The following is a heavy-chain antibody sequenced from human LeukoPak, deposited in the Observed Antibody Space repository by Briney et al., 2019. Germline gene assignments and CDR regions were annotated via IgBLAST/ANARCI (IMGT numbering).Heavy chain of an antibody. CDR1: GGSISSYY. Sequence: SETLSLTCTVSGGSISSYYWSWIRQPPGKGLEWIGYVYYSGSTNYNPSLKSRVTISVDTSKNQFSLKLSSVTAADTAVYYCARENLYCSSTSCYKAVDYWGQGTLVTVSS. D-gene: IGHD2-2*02. J-gene: IGHJ4*02. CDR3: ARENLYCSSTSCYKAVDY. V-gene: IGHV4-59*01. CDR2: VYYSGST.